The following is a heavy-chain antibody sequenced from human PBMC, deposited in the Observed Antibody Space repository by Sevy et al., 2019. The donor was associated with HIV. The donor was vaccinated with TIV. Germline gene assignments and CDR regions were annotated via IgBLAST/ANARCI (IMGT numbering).Heavy chain of an antibody. J-gene: IGHJ6*02. Sequence: SETLSLTCTVSGGSVSSGSYFWSWIRQPPGKGLECVGYIYYGGSTNYNPSLKNRVTISVDTSKNQFSLKLSSVTAADTAVYYCARVGGLTDYGMDVWGQGTTVTVSS. CDR3: ARVGGLTDYGMDV. V-gene: IGHV4-61*01. CDR1: GGSVSSGSYF. CDR2: IYYGGST. D-gene: IGHD1-26*01.